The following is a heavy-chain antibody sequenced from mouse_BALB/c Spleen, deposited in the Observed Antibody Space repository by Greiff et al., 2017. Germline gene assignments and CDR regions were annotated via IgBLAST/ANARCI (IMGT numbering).Heavy chain of an antibody. CDR3: ARYDYDEAWFAY. V-gene: IGHV1-7*01. J-gene: IGHJ3*01. CDR1: GYTFTSYW. CDR2: INPSTGYT. Sequence: QVHVKQSGAELAKPGASVKMSCKASGYTFTSYWMHWVKQRPGQGLEWIGYINPSTGYTEYNQKFKDKATLTADKSSSTAYMQLSSLTSEDSAVYYCARYDYDEAWFAYWGQGTLVTVSA. D-gene: IGHD2-4*01.